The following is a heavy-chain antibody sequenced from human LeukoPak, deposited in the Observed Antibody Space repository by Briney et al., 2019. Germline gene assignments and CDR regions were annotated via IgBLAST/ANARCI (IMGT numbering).Heavy chain of an antibody. CDR2: IYYDGST. D-gene: IGHD1-26*01. V-gene: IGHV4-39*01. J-gene: IGHJ3*02. CDR3: ARSGGNYYDTDALDI. Sequence: SETLSLTCTVSGGSFSIHNYYWTWIRQPPGKGLEGIGSIYYDGSTYYYPSLKSRVTISADTSKMQFSLKLTSVTAADTAVYYCARSGGNYYDTDALDIWGQGTMVTVSS. CDR1: GGSFSIHNYY.